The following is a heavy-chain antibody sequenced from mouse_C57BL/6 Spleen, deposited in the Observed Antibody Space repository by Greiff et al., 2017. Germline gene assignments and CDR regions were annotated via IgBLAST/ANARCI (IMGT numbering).Heavy chain of an antibody. CDR3: ARSLMTTVGYFDV. CDR2: INPNNGGT. V-gene: IGHV1-18*01. D-gene: IGHD1-2*01. J-gene: IGHJ1*03. Sequence: EVQLQQSGPELVKPGASVKIPCKASGYTFTDYNMDWVTQSHGKSLEWIGDINPNNGGTIYNQKFKGKATLTVDKSSSTAYMELRSLTSEDTAVYYCARSLMTTVGYFDVWGTGTTVTVSS. CDR1: GYTFTDYN.